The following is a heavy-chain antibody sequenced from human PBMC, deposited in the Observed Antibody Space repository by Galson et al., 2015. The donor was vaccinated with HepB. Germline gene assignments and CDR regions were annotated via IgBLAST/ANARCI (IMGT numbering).Heavy chain of an antibody. CDR3: ASYDSSGYYRNWYFDL. Sequence: SLRLSCAASGFTFSSYSMNWVRQAPGKGLEWVSSISSSSYIYYADSVKGRFTISRDNAKNSLYLQMNSLRAEDTAVYYCASYDSSGYYRNWYFDLWGRGTLVTVSS. D-gene: IGHD3-22*01. J-gene: IGHJ2*01. V-gene: IGHV3-21*01. CDR1: GFTFSSYS. CDR2: ISSSSYI.